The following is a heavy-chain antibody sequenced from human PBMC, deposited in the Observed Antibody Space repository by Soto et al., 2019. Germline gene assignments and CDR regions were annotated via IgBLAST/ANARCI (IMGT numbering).Heavy chain of an antibody. V-gene: IGHV4-39*01. CDR3: ARQGSDVVVVAATWFDP. J-gene: IGHJ5*02. Sequence: PSETLSLTCTVSGGSISSSSYYWGWIRQPPGKGLEWIGSIYYSGSTYYNPSLKSRVTISVDTSKNQFSLKLSSVTAADMAVYYCARQGSDVVVVAATWFDPWGQGTLVTVSS. CDR2: IYYSGST. CDR1: GGSISSSSYY. D-gene: IGHD2-15*01.